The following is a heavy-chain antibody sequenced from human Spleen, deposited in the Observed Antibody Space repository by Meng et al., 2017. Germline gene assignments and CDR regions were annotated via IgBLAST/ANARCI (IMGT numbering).Heavy chain of an antibody. J-gene: IGHJ4*02. Sequence: LGRWGPEVKKPGAPVKVSCKASGYTFPDYYLHWVRRAPGQGLEWMGRINPKSGDTHYAQKFQGRVTMTGDTSISTAYMELSGLRSDDTAMYYCARDEDISAAGKLFGDYWGQGTLVTVSS. V-gene: IGHV1-2*06. CDR1: GYTFPDYY. CDR3: ARDEDISAAGKLFGDY. D-gene: IGHD6-13*01. CDR2: INPKSGDT.